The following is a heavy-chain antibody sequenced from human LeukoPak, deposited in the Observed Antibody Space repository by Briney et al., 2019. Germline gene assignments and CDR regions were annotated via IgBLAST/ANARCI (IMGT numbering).Heavy chain of an antibody. D-gene: IGHD3-22*01. CDR1: GGSFSGYY. CDR3: ASSSGYFPDY. V-gene: IGHV4-34*01. CDR2: INHSGST. Sequence: PSETLSLTCAVYGGSFSGYYWSWIRQLPGKGLEWIGEINHSGSTNYNPSLKSRVTISVDTSKNQFSLKLSSVTAADTAVYYCASSSGYFPDYWGQGTLVTVSS. J-gene: IGHJ4*02.